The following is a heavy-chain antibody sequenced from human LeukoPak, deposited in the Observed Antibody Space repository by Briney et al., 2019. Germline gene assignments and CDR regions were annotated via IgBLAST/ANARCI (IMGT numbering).Heavy chain of an antibody. D-gene: IGHD3-16*01. CDR1: GGTFSSYA. CDR2: IVPIFGTA. Sequence: SVKVSCKASGGTFSSYAISWVRQAPGQGLEWMGGIVPIFGTANYAQKFQGRVTITTDESTSTAYMELSSLRSEDTAVYYCARGPRFGGWPKYFQHWGQGTLVTVSS. CDR3: ARGPRFGGWPKYFQH. J-gene: IGHJ1*01. V-gene: IGHV1-69*05.